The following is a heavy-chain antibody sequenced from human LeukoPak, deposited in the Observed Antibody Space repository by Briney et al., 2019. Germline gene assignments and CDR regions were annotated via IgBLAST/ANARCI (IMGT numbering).Heavy chain of an antibody. V-gene: IGHV3-15*01. CDR3: ARGRYDILTGYYNFQAMRAAFDI. D-gene: IGHD3-9*01. CDR2: IKSKTDGGTT. J-gene: IGHJ3*02. CDR1: GFTFSNAW. Sequence: GGSLRLSCAASGFTFSNAWMSWVRQAPGKGLEWVGRIKSKTDGGTTDYAAPVKGRFTISRDDSKNTLYLQMNSLKTEDTAVYYCARGRYDILTGYYNFQAMRAAFDIWGQGTMVTVSS.